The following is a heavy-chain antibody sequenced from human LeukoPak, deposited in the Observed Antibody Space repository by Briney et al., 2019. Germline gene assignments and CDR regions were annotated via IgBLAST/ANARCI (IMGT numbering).Heavy chain of an antibody. CDR3: ARVNINNWHSCDY. CDR2: MYHSGSP. D-gene: IGHD1-1*01. CDR1: GDSINSLDL. Sequence: PSETLSLTCTVSGDSINSLDLWSWVRQPPGKGLEWIGEMYHSGSPNYNPSLKSRVTISVDKSRNHFSLNLSSVTAADTAVYYCARVNINNWHSCDYWGQGTLVTVSS. V-gene: IGHV4-4*02. J-gene: IGHJ4*02.